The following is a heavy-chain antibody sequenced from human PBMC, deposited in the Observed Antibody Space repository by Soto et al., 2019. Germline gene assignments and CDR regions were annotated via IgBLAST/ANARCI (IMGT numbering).Heavy chain of an antibody. CDR2: IYYGGST. Sequence: QVQLQESGPGLGKPSQTLSLTCTGCGGSISSGGYYWSWIRQHPEQDLEWIGYIYYGGSTYYNPSLKSRVTISVDTSKNQFSLKLSSVTAADTAVYYCARVGGVVTATPTSSIQHWGQGTLVTVSS. V-gene: IGHV4-31*03. CDR1: GGSISSGGYY. J-gene: IGHJ1*01. CDR3: ARVGGVVTATPTSSIQH. D-gene: IGHD2-21*02.